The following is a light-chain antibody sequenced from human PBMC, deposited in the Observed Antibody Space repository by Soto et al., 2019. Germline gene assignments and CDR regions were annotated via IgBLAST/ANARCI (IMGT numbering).Light chain of an antibody. J-gene: IGKJ5*01. V-gene: IGKV3-15*01. CDR3: QQYNTWPPIT. CDR2: GAS. CDR1: QSVSSN. Sequence: EIVMTQSPATLSVSPGERATLSCRASQSVSSNLAWYQQKPGQAPRLLIYGASTRATGIPARFSGSGSGTEFPLTISSLQSEAFAVYYCQQYNTWPPITFGQGTRLEIK.